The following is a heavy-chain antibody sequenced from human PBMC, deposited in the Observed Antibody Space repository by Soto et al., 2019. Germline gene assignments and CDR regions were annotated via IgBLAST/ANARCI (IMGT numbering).Heavy chain of an antibody. V-gene: IGHV3-48*01. CDR2: ISSSSSTI. Sequence: EVQLVESGGGLVQPGGSLRLSCAASGFTFSSYSMNWVRQAPGKGLEWVSYISSSSSTIYYADSVKGRFTISRDNAKNSLYLQMNSLRAEDTAVYYCARDDYGDSEDNYYYYYYMDVWGKGTTVTVSS. J-gene: IGHJ6*03. D-gene: IGHD4-17*01. CDR1: GFTFSSYS. CDR3: ARDDYGDSEDNYYYYYYMDV.